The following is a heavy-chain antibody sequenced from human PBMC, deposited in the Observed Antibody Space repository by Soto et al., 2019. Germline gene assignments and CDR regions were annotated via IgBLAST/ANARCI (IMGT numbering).Heavy chain of an antibody. Sequence: EVQLVESGGGLVKPGGSLRLSCAASGFTFSNAWMNWVRQAPGKGLEWVGRIKSKTDGGTTDYAAPVNGRFTISRDDSKNTLYLQMNSLKTEDTAVYYCTTSQRPPHYGMDVWGQGTTVTDSS. CDR2: IKSKTDGGTT. D-gene: IGHD1-1*01. J-gene: IGHJ6*02. CDR3: TTSQRPPHYGMDV. V-gene: IGHV3-15*07. CDR1: GFTFSNAW.